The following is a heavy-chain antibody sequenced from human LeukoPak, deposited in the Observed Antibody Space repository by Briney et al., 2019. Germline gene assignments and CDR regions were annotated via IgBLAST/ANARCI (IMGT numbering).Heavy chain of an antibody. CDR3: AKKGPSGSLSYYYYYGMDV. D-gene: IGHD6-19*01. Sequence: GGSLRLSCAASGFTFSSYAMSWVRQAPGKGLEWVSAISGSGGSTYYADSVKGRFTISRDNSKNTLYLQMNSLRAEDTAVYYCAKKGPSGSLSYYYYYGMDVWGRGTTVTVSS. J-gene: IGHJ6*02. V-gene: IGHV3-23*01. CDR1: GFTFSSYA. CDR2: ISGSGGST.